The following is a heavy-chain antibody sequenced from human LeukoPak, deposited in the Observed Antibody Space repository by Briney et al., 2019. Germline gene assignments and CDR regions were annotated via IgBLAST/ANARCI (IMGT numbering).Heavy chain of an antibody. D-gene: IGHD3-10*01. CDR2: ITGSGGTK. CDR3: AKAGHYGSGSYYSDY. CDR1: GFTFNGYA. V-gene: IGHV3-23*01. Sequence: GGSLRLSCAASGFTFNGYAMSWVRQAPGKGLKWVATITGSGGTKFYADSVKGRFTVSRDNSKNTLYLQMSSLRAGDTAVYYCAKAGHYGSGSYYSDYWGRGTLVTVSP. J-gene: IGHJ4*02.